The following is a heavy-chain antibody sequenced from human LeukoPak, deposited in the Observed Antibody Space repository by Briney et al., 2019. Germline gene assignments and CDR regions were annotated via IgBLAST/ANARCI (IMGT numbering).Heavy chain of an antibody. V-gene: IGHV4-34*01. Sequence: GSLRLSCAASGFTFSSYWMSWVRQAPGKGLEWIGEINHSGSTNYNPSLKSRVTISVDTSKNQFSLKLSSVTAADTAVYYCARKARWNYRINWFDPWGQGTLVTVSS. CDR1: GFTFSSYW. CDR3: ARKARWNYRINWFDP. J-gene: IGHJ5*02. CDR2: INHSGST. D-gene: IGHD1-7*01.